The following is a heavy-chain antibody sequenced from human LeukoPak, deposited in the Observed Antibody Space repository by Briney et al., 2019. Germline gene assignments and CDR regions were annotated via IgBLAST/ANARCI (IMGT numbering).Heavy chain of an antibody. D-gene: IGHD1-26*01. CDR3: AREEIYSGSYCGY. CDR2: INPNSGGT. J-gene: IGHJ4*02. Sequence: ASVKVSCKASGGTFSSYAISWVRQAPGQGLEWMGRINPNSGGTNYAQRFQGRVTMTRDTSISTAYMELSRLRSDDTAVYYCAREEIYSGSYCGYWGQGTLVTVSS. CDR1: GGTFSSYA. V-gene: IGHV1-2*06.